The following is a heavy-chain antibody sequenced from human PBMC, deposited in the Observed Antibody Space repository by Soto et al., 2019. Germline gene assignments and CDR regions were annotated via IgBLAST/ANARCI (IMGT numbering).Heavy chain of an antibody. CDR2: IYSGGST. V-gene: IGHV3-53*04. Sequence: GGSLRLSCAASGFTVSSNYMSWVRQAPGKGLEWVSVIYSGGSTYYTTSVKGRFTISRHNSKNTLNLRMNSLRAEDTAVYYCARSSATAHYWGQGTLVTVSS. J-gene: IGHJ4*02. D-gene: IGHD2-21*02. CDR1: GFTVSSNY. CDR3: ARSSATAHY.